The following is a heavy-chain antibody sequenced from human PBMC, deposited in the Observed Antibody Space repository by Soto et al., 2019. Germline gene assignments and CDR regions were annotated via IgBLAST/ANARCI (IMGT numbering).Heavy chain of an antibody. CDR2: ISYSGST. J-gene: IGHJ5*02. V-gene: IGHV4-59*01. Sequence: TSETLSLTCTVSGGSMSSYYWTWLRQSPGRGLEWIGYISYSGSTYYNPSLKSRVTISADTSKNQFSPKLSSVTAADTAVYYCARDLYSSSWYPGNWFDPWGQGALVTVSS. D-gene: IGHD6-13*01. CDR3: ARDLYSSSWYPGNWFDP. CDR1: GGSMSSYY.